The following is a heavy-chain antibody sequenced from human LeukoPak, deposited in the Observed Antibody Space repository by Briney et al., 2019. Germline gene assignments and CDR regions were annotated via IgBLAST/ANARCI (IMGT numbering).Heavy chain of an antibody. Sequence: PSQTLSLTCTVSGGSISSGGYYWSWLRQHPGRGLEWFGYIYYSGSTYYNPSLKSRVTISVDTSKNQFSLKLSSVTAADTAVYYCARGRAYYYGSGSSHFDYWGQGTLVTVSS. D-gene: IGHD3-10*01. V-gene: IGHV4-31*03. CDR2: IYYSGST. J-gene: IGHJ4*02. CDR1: GGSISSGGYY. CDR3: ARGRAYYYGSGSSHFDY.